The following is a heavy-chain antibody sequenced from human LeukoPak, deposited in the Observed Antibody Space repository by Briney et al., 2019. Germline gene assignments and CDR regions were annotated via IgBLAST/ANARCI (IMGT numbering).Heavy chain of an antibody. CDR3: AREKEDSSSINYNYYYYGMDV. V-gene: IGHV1-2*02. CDR1: GYTFTGYY. J-gene: IGHJ6*02. Sequence: ASVKVSCTASGYTFTGYYMHWVRQAPGQGLEWMGWINPNSGGTNYAQKFQGRVTMTRDTSISTAYMELSRLRSDDTAVYYCAREKEDSSSINYNYYYYGMDVWGQGTTVTVSS. CDR2: INPNSGGT. D-gene: IGHD6-6*01.